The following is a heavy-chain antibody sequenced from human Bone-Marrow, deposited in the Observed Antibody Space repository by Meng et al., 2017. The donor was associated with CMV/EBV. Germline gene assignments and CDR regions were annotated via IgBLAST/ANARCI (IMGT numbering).Heavy chain of an antibody. Sequence: YYMHWVRQAPGQGLEWMGWINPNSGDTNYAQSFQGRVTMTRDTSISIAYMELSRLRSVDTAVYHCAREAGSGNCSGVTCYSGDWFDPWGQGTLVTVSS. V-gene: IGHV1-2*02. D-gene: IGHD2-15*01. CDR3: AREAGSGNCSGVTCYSGDWFDP. J-gene: IGHJ5*02. CDR1: YY. CDR2: INPNSGDT.